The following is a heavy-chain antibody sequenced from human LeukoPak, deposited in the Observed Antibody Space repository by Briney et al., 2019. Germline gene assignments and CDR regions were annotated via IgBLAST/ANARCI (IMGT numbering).Heavy chain of an antibody. CDR1: GASLTNPTYY. CDR3: ARFKSGGWSYFDS. V-gene: IGHV4-61*01. J-gene: IGHJ4*02. CDR2: LYSTESP. D-gene: IGHD4-23*01. Sequence: NPSETLSLTCTVSGASLTNPTYYQWSWIRQPPGKGLELIGSLYSTESPKFNPSLRSRVTMSLDTSKNQFSLKLSSVTAEDSAVYYCARFKSGGWSYFDSWGQGTPVTVSS.